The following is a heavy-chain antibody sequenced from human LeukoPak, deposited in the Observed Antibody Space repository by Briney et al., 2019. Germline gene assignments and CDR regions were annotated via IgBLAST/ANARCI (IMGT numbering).Heavy chain of an antibody. D-gene: IGHD1-1*01. CDR1: GFTFSDSA. V-gene: IGHV3-73*01. J-gene: IGHJ5*02. Sequence: GSLKLSCAASGFTFSDSAIHWVRQASGKGLEWVGRIRSKANSYATTFAASVKGRFIISRDDSKNTAYLQMSDLETEDTAVYYCTRQSGNTTWYNDWFDPWGQGTLVTVSS. CDR3: TRQSGNTTWYNDWFDP. CDR2: IRSKANSYAT.